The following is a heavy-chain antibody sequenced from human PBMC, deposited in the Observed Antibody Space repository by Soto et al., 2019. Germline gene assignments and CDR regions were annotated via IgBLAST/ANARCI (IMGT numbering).Heavy chain of an antibody. D-gene: IGHD2-2*01. CDR3: AKESYIVVVPMDV. CDR1: GFTFSSYA. Sequence: HPLGSLSLSCASSGFTFSSYAMSWVRQAPGKGLEWVSAISGSGGSTYYADSVKGRFTISRDNSKNTLYLQMNSLRAEDTAVYYCAKESYIVVVPMDVWGQGTTVTVSS. J-gene: IGHJ6*02. V-gene: IGHV3-23*01. CDR2: ISGSGGST.